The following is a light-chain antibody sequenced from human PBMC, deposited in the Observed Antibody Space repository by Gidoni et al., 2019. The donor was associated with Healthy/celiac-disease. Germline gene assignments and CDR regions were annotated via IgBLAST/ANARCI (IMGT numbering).Light chain of an antibody. CDR3: AAWDDSMNGPV. J-gene: IGLJ2*01. CDR1: SSNIGSNT. CDR2: SNN. Sequence: QSVLTQPPSASATPGQTVTISCSGSSSNIGSNTVTWYQQLPGTAPKLLIYSNNKRPPGVPARFSGSKSGTSASLAISGLQSEDEDDYYCAAWDDSMNGPVFGGGTKLTVL. V-gene: IGLV1-44*01.